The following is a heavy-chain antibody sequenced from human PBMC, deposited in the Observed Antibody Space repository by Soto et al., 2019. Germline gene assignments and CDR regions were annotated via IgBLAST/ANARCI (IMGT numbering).Heavy chain of an antibody. D-gene: IGHD6-13*01. J-gene: IGHJ5*02. CDR2: ISSSGSTI. Sequence: GGSLRLSCAASGFTFSDYYMSWIRQAPGKGLEWVSYISSSGSTIYYADSVKGRFTISRDNAKNSLYLQMNSLRAEDKAVYYCARAFSLGSSRLMYNWFDPWGQGTLVTVSS. CDR3: ARAFSLGSSRLMYNWFDP. CDR1: GFTFSDYY. V-gene: IGHV3-11*01.